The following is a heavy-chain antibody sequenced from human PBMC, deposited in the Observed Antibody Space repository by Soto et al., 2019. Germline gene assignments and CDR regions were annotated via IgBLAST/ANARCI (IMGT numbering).Heavy chain of an antibody. V-gene: IGHV1-3*01. D-gene: IGHD2-2*02. CDR3: AKSATVPAAIAY. CDR2: INAGNGNT. Sequence: GASVKVSCTASGYTLTSYAMHWVRQAPGQRLEWMGWINAGNGNTKYSQKFQGRVTITRDTSASTAYMELSSLRSEDTAVYYCAKSATVPAAIAYWGQGTLVTVSS. CDR1: GYTLTSYA. J-gene: IGHJ4*02.